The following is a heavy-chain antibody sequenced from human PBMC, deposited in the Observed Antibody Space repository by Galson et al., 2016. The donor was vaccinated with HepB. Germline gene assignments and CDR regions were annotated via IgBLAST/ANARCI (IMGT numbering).Heavy chain of an antibody. V-gene: IGHV3-30*04. D-gene: IGHD3-3*01. CDR2: ISYDGKVK. CDR3: ARSSYDYSGGAHSGWFDP. J-gene: IGHJ5*02. Sequence: SLRLSCAASGFSFRTYAMHWIRQAPGKGLEWVAVISYDGKVKKYAESVKDRFTISRDNSNNTVYLEMDGLSGNDTAVYYCARSSYDYSGGAHSGWFDPWGQGTLVTVSS. CDR1: GFSFRTYA.